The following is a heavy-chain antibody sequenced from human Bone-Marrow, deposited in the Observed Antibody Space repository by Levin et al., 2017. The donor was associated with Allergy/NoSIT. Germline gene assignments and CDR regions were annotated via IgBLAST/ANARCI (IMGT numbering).Heavy chain of an antibody. D-gene: IGHD6-19*01. J-gene: IGHJ5*01. Sequence: GGSLRLSCTVSRVTFNTYTMSWVRQAPGKGLEWVSSISGGGGRTSQADSVKGRFTISRDNSKNTVHLHMNILRAEDTALYYCASVSSGWFEGWFDSWGQGTQVTVSS. CDR3: ASVSSGWFEGWFDS. V-gene: IGHV3-23*01. CDR2: ISGGGGRT. CDR1: RVTFNTYT.